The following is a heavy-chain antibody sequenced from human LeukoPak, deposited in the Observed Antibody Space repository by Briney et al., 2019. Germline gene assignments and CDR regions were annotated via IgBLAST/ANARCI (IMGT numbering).Heavy chain of an antibody. CDR3: ASSSYGGNSGTFDY. Sequence: PSETLSLTCAVYGGSFSGYYWSWIRQPPGKGLEWIGEINHSGSTNYNPSLKSRVTISVDTSKIQFSLKLSSVTAADTAVYYCASSSYGGNSGTFDYWGQGTLVTVSS. CDR1: GGSFSGYY. D-gene: IGHD4-23*01. V-gene: IGHV4-34*01. CDR2: INHSGST. J-gene: IGHJ4*02.